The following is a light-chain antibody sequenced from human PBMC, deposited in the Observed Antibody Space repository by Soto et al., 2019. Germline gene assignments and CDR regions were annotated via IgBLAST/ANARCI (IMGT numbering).Light chain of an antibody. CDR3: QQYNSWPPIT. CDR1: QSVSIR. V-gene: IGKV3-15*01. J-gene: IGKJ5*01. Sequence: EIVMTLYPATLSVSPGERATLSCRASQSVSIRLAWYQQKPGQAPRLLIYDTSTRATGIPARFSGSGSGTESTLTISSLQSEDFAVYYCQQYNSWPPITFGHGTRLEMK. CDR2: DTS.